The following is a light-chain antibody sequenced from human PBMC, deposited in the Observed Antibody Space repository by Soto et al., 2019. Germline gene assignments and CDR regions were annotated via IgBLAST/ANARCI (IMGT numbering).Light chain of an antibody. Sequence: QTVVTQPPSASGTPGQRVTISCSGSSSNIGGNYVYWYQHLPGTAPKLLLYRGNQWPSGVPDRFSGSRSDTSASLAIIGLRSEDEADYYCAAWDDALSGVLFGGGTKLTVL. CDR3: AAWDDALSGVL. V-gene: IGLV1-47*01. CDR2: RGN. CDR1: SSNIGGNY. J-gene: IGLJ3*02.